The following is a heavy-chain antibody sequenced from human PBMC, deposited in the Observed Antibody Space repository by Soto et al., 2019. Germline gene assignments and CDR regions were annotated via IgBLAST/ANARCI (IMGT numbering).Heavy chain of an antibody. V-gene: IGHV4-39*01. D-gene: IGHD4-17*01. CDR1: GGSISSSSYY. J-gene: IGHJ5*02. Sequence: SETLSLTCTVSGGSISSSSYYWDWIRQPPGKGLEWIGSIYYSGSSYYNPSLKSRVTISVDTSKNQFSLKLSSVTAADTAVYYCASRTVTTTEVWFDPWGQGTQVTVSS. CDR3: ASRTVTTTEVWFDP. CDR2: IYYSGSS.